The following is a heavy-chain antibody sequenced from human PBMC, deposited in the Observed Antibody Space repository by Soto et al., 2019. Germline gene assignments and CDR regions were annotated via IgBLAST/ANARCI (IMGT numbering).Heavy chain of an antibody. J-gene: IGHJ4*02. CDR2: MSTDKDTI. D-gene: IGHD2-21*02. CDR3: ARSRDWNLDY. Sequence: GPVQVSHMASGYSFTTYGRTWIRQSPGQGFEWMGWMSTDKDTIKYAQNFQRRAALTTDTSTITAYMQLRSLRSDDTAVYCCARSRDWNLDYWGQATLVTASS. CDR1: GYSFTTYG. V-gene: IGHV1-18*01.